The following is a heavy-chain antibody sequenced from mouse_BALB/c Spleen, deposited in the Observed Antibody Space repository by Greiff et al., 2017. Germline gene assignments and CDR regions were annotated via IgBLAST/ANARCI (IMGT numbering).Heavy chain of an antibody. CDR3: ARFIYYDYDGFAY. D-gene: IGHD2-4*01. J-gene: IGHJ3*01. CDR2: ISYSGST. CDR1: GDSITSGY. V-gene: IGHV3-8*02. Sequence: EVQLQQSGPSLVKPSQTLSLTCSVTGDSITSGYWNWIRKFPGNKLEYMGYISYSGSTYYNPSLKSRISITRDTSKNQYYLQLNSVTTEDTATYYCARFIYYDYDGFAYWGQGTLVTVSA.